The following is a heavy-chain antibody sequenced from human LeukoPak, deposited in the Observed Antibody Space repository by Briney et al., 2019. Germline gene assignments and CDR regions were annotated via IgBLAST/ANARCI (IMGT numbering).Heavy chain of an antibody. CDR3: ARGRGIVAPSGY. D-gene: IGHD1-26*01. Sequence: GGSLRLSCAASGFTFSSYAMHWVRQAPGKGLEWVAVISYDGSNKYYADSVKGRFTTSRDNSKNTLYLQMNSLRAEDTAVYYCARGRGIVAPSGYWGQGTLVTVSS. V-gene: IGHV3-30*04. CDR2: ISYDGSNK. J-gene: IGHJ4*02. CDR1: GFTFSSYA.